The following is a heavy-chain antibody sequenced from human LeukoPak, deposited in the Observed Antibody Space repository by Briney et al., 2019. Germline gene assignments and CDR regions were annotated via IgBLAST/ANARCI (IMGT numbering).Heavy chain of an antibody. J-gene: IGHJ4*02. CDR3: ARVGAVAGQKYYFDY. Sequence: ASETLSLTCTVSGGSISSYYWSWIRQPPGKGLEWIGYIYYSGSTNYNPSLKSQVAISVDTSKNQFSLKLSSVTAADTAVYYCARVGAVAGQKYYFDYWGQGTLVTVSS. CDR2: IYYSGST. D-gene: IGHD6-19*01. V-gene: IGHV4-59*01. CDR1: GGSISSYY.